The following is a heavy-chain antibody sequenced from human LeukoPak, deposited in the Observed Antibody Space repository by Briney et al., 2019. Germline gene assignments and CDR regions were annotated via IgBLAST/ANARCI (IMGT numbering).Heavy chain of an antibody. J-gene: IGHJ4*02. Sequence: PSETLSLTCTVSGASVSSGSHYRRWIRQPPGKGLEWIGYFCCSGSTNYNPSLKSRVTISVDTSKNQFSLKVSSVTAADTAVYYCARAVAAVSLDYWGQGTLVTVSS. D-gene: IGHD4-23*01. CDR1: GASVSSGSHY. CDR2: FCCSGST. CDR3: ARAVAAVSLDY. V-gene: IGHV4-61*01.